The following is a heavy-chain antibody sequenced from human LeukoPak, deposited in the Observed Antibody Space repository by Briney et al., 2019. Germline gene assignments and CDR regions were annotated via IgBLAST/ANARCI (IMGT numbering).Heavy chain of an antibody. CDR3: AKVSGSGWHFDH. V-gene: IGHV3-48*03. Sequence: GGSLRLSCAASGFTFSNYEMNWVRQAPGKGLEWVSFISSSGSLIYYADSVKGRFTTSRDSAKNSMYLQMDSLRVEDTAVYYCAKVSGSGWHFDHWGQGTLVTVSS. CDR2: ISSSGSLI. J-gene: IGHJ4*02. D-gene: IGHD6-19*01. CDR1: GFTFSNYE.